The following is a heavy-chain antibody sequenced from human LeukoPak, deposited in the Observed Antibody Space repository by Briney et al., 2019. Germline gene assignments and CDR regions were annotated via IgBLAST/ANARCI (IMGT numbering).Heavy chain of an antibody. CDR2: IKQDGNEK. CDR1: GFTFRTYW. V-gene: IGHV3-7*01. D-gene: IGHD5-18*01. Sequence: PGGSLRLSCAASGFTFRTYWMSWVRQAPGKGLEWVANIKQDGNEKYYVDSVKGRFTISRDNAKNSLYLQMTSLRAEDTAVYYRARDSPERGYSYGPLDNYFDYWGQGTLVTVSS. J-gene: IGHJ4*02. CDR3: ARDSPERGYSYGPLDNYFDY.